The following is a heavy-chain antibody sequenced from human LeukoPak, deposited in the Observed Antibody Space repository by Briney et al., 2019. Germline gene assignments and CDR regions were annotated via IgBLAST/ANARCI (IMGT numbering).Heavy chain of an antibody. V-gene: IGHV3-74*01. J-gene: IGHJ4*02. D-gene: IGHD1-26*01. CDR3: ARHSGSYHAIDY. CDR2: IESDGSST. Sequence: GGSLRLSCAASGFTFSSYWMHWVRQAPGKGRVWFSRIESDGSSTSYADSVKGRFSVSRDNAENTLYLQMNSLRAEDTALYYCARHSGSYHAIDYWGQGTLVTVSS. CDR1: GFTFSSYW.